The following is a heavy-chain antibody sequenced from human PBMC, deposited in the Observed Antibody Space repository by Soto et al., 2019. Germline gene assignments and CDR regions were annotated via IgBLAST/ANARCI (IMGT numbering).Heavy chain of an antibody. D-gene: IGHD3-3*01. CDR2: IKQDGSEK. Sequence: EVQLVESGGGLVQPGGSLRLSCAASGFSISSYWMSWVRQAPGKGLEWVANIKQDGSEKYYVVSVKGRFSISRDNAKNSLWLQMNSLRAEDTAVYFCARAYYFWSGDYFDYWGQGTLVTVSS. V-gene: IGHV3-7*01. J-gene: IGHJ4*02. CDR1: GFSISSYW. CDR3: ARAYYFWSGDYFDY.